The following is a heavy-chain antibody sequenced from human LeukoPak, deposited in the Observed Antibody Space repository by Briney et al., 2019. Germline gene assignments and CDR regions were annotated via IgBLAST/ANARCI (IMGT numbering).Heavy chain of an antibody. D-gene: IGHD5-12*01. J-gene: IGHJ6*02. CDR3: ARERYSGYDLGQDFGMDV. V-gene: IGHV4-59*01. Sequence: SETLSLTCTVSGDSISSYYWSWIRQPPGKGLEWLGYIYYSGSTNYNSSLKSRVTISADTSKNQISLKLGSVIAADMAVYYCARERYSGYDLGQDFGMDVWGQGTTVTVSS. CDR2: IYYSGST. CDR1: GDSISSYY.